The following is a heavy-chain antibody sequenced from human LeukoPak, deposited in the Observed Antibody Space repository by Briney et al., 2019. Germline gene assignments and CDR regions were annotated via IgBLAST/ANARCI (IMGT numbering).Heavy chain of an antibody. CDR2: LNNDGTIT. V-gene: IGHV3-74*01. CDR1: GFIFSSYE. CDR3: ARERRYCSGGSCSEAFDI. D-gene: IGHD2-15*01. Sequence: GGSLRLSCEASGFIFSSYEMNWVRQAPGKGLMWVARLNNDGTITSYADSVKGRFTISRDNAKNSLYLQMNSLRAEDTAVYYCARERRYCSGGSCSEAFDIWGQGTMVTVSS. J-gene: IGHJ3*02.